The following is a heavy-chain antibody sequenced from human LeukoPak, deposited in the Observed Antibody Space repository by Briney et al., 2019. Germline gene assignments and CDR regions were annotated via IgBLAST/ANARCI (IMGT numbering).Heavy chain of an antibody. CDR3: ARDLDENCGGDCYPDY. Sequence: GASVKVSCKASGYTFTGYYMHWVRQAPGQGLEWMGWINPNSGGTNYAQKFQGRVTMTRDTSISTAYMGLSRLRSDDTAVYYCARDLDENCGGDCYPDYWGQGTLVTVSS. V-gene: IGHV1-2*02. CDR2: INPNSGGT. D-gene: IGHD2-21*02. CDR1: GYTFTGYY. J-gene: IGHJ4*02.